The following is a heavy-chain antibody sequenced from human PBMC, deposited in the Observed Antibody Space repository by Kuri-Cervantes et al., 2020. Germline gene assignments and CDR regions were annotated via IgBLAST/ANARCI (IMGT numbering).Heavy chain of an antibody. D-gene: IGHD6-6*01. CDR3: ARRNPSSSSKILGWYFDL. CDR2: IYQSGSA. V-gene: IGHV4-38-2*01. J-gene: IGHJ2*01. Sequence: SETLSLTCAISGYSISSAYYWGWIRQPPGKGLEWIGSIYQSGSAYYNPSLQSRVTISLDTSKNQFSLKLDSVTAADTAVYYCARRNPSSSSKILGWYFDLWGRGTLVTVSS. CDR1: GYSISSAYY.